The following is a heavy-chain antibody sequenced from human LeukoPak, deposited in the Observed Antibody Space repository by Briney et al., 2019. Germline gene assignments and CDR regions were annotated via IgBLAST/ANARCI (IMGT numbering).Heavy chain of an antibody. CDR2: LYHSGSA. CDR1: GVSMNSYY. D-gene: IGHD5-18*01. CDR3: ARNLGYSGSHWCDP. Sequence: PSETLSLTCTVSGVSMNSYYWSWIRQPPGKGLEWIGYLYHSGSANYNPSLKSRVTISVDTSKNQFYLKLSSMTAADTAFYYCARNLGYSGSHWCDPWGQGTLVTVSS. V-gene: IGHV4-59*01. J-gene: IGHJ5*02.